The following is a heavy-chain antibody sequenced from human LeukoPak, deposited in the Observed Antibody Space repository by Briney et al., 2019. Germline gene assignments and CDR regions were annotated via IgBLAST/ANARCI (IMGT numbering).Heavy chain of an antibody. CDR2: ISGSGGST. V-gene: IGHV3-23*01. D-gene: IGHD6-19*01. J-gene: IGHJ4*02. CDR1: GFTFSSYA. CDR3: AKKAVGEAVAATEYFDY. Sequence: GGSLRLSCAASGFTFSSYAMSWVRQAPGKGLEWVSPISGSGGSTYYADSVKGRFTISRDNSKNTLYLQMNSLRAEDTAVYYCAKKAVGEAVAATEYFDYWGQGTLVTVSS.